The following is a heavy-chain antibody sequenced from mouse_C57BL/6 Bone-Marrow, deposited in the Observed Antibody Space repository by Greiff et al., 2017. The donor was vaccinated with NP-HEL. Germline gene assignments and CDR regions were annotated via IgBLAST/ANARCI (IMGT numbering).Heavy chain of an antibody. CDR3: ARLTTVVADAMDY. D-gene: IGHD1-1*01. V-gene: IGHV5-15*01. CDR1: GFTFSDYG. J-gene: IGHJ4*01. Sequence: EVQRVESGGGLVQPGGSLKLSCAASGFTFSDYGMAWVRQAPRKGPEWVAFISNLAYSIYYADTVTGRFTISRENAKNTLYLEMSSLRSEDTAMYYCARLTTVVADAMDYWGQGTSVTVSS. CDR2: ISNLAYSI.